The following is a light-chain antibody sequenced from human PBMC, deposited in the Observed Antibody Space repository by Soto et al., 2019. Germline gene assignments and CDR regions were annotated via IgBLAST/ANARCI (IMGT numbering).Light chain of an antibody. CDR2: DDD. J-gene: IGLJ1*01. V-gene: IGLV3-21*02. CDR3: SSYTNINTRACV. Sequence: SYELTQPPSVSVAPGQTATITCGGDNIGSKIVHWYQHNPGQAPVLVVHDDDDRPSGIPERFSGSNSGNTASLTISGLQAEDEAEYYCSSYTNINTRACVFGTGTKVTVL. CDR1: NIGSKI.